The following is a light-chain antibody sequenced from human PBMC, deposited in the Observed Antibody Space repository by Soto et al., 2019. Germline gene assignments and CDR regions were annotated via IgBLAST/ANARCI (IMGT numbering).Light chain of an antibody. Sequence: EVVTTQSPATLSVSPGERVTLSCRASESVHSNLAWYQQKPGQGPSLLIYYASTRVTGVRDRFSGSGSGTEFTLTISSLQSEDFGVYYCQHYSNWPPTFGPGTKVEIK. V-gene: IGKV3-15*01. CDR3: QHYSNWPPT. CDR2: YAS. CDR1: ESVHSN. J-gene: IGKJ3*01.